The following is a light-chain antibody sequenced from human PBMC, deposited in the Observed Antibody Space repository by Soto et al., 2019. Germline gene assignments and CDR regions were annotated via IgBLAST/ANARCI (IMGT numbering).Light chain of an antibody. CDR1: QSVTYNY. V-gene: IGKV3-20*01. CDR2: EAS. J-gene: IGKJ1*01. Sequence: SVLTQSPGTLSLSPGEIATLSCRASQSVTYNYLAWYQQKPGQPPSLLIYEASTRAAGIPDRFSGSGSGTDFTLTISRLEPEDSAVYYCQLSGSSPQAFGQGTKV. CDR3: QLSGSSPQA.